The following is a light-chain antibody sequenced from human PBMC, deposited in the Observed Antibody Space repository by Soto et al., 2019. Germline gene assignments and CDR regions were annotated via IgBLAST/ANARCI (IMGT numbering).Light chain of an antibody. V-gene: IGKV3-20*01. CDR2: DAS. CDR1: QSVGNNY. J-gene: IGKJ4*01. Sequence: EIVLTQSPGTLSLSPGERATLSCRASQSVGNNYLVWYQQKPGQPPRFLMYDASTRATGIPDRFSGSGSGTDFTLTISRLEPEDFELDDCRQYDSSPLPFGGGTELDVK. CDR3: RQYDSSPLP.